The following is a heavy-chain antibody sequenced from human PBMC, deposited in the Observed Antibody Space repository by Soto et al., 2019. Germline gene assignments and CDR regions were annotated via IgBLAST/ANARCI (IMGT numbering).Heavy chain of an antibody. Sequence: QVQLHESGPGLVKPSETLSLTCTVSGASVSSGGHYWSWIRQPPGKGLEWIGYIYNSGTPDYNPSLKSPVTISLDTSKHQFSLKLSSVTAADTAVYYCASGSSVSAYIDYWGQGTLVTVSS. CDR3: ASGSSVSAYIDY. J-gene: IGHJ4*02. CDR1: GASVSSGGHY. CDR2: IYNSGTP. D-gene: IGHD6-13*01. V-gene: IGHV4-61*08.